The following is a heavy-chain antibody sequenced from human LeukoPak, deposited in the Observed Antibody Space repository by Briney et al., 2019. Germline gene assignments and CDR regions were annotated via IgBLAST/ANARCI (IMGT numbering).Heavy chain of an antibody. Sequence: NPGGSLRLSCTASGFTFDDYGMSWVRQVPGKGLEWVSSITSSSRYMYYADSVKGRFTISRDNAKNSLYLQMSSLRAEDTAMYYCARDPSYRGFDVFDIWGQGTMVTVSS. CDR3: ARDPSYRGFDVFDI. CDR1: GFTFDDYG. CDR2: ITSSSRYM. J-gene: IGHJ3*02. V-gene: IGHV3-21*01. D-gene: IGHD3-10*01.